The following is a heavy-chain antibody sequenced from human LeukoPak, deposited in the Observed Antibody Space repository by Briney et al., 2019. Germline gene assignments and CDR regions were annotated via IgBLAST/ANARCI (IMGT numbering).Heavy chain of an antibody. CDR2: ISSSSSYI. Sequence: PGGSLRLSCAASGFTFSSYSMNWVRQAPGKGLEWVSSISSSSSYIYYADSVKGRFTISRDNAKNSLYLQMNSLRAEDTAVYYCARDKVPAAAHFDYWGQGTLVTVSS. V-gene: IGHV3-21*01. J-gene: IGHJ4*02. CDR1: GFTFSSYS. D-gene: IGHD2-2*01. CDR3: ARDKVPAAAHFDY.